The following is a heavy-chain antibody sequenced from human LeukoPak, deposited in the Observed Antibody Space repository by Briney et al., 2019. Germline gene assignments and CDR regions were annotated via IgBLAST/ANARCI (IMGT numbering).Heavy chain of an antibody. V-gene: IGHV3-48*02. J-gene: IGHJ6*01. D-gene: IGHD2-21*01. Sequence: GGSLRLSCAASGFTFSSYSMNWVRQAPGKGLEWVSYIISSSRTIHYADSVKGRFTISRDNAKNSLYLQMNSLRDEDTAVYYCARPNTRGEYGMDVWGQGTTVTVSS. CDR2: IISSSRTI. CDR1: GFTFSSYS. CDR3: ARPNTRGEYGMDV.